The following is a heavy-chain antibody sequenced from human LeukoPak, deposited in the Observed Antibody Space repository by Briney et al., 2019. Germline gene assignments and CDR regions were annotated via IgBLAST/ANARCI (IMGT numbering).Heavy chain of an antibody. J-gene: IGHJ4*02. CDR3: ARHAHSSSYYFDY. CDR1: GGSISSYY. CDR2: IYYSGST. Sequence: SETLSLTCTVSGGSISSYYWSWIRQPPGKGLEWIGYIYYSGSTNYNPSLKSRVTISVDTSKNQFSLKLSSVTAADTAVYYCARHAHSSSYYFDYWGRGTLVTVSS. V-gene: IGHV4-59*08. D-gene: IGHD6-13*01.